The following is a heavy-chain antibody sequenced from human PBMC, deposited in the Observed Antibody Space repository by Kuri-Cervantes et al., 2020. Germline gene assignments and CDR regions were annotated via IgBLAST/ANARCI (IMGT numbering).Heavy chain of an antibody. CDR3: ARGFYQYYMDF. CDR2: IYYSGST. CDR1: GGSISSYY. Sequence: SETLSLTCTVSGGSISSYYWSWIRQPPGKGLEWIGYIYYSGSTNYNPSLKSRVTISVDTSKNQFSLNLSFVTAADTAIYYCARGFYQYYMDFWGKGTTVTVSS. J-gene: IGHJ6*03. V-gene: IGHV4-59*08.